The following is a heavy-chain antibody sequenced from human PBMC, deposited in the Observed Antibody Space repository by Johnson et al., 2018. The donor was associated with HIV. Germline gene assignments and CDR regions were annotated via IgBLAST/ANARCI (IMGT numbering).Heavy chain of an antibody. D-gene: IGHD3-3*01. CDR1: GFTFSSYG. J-gene: IGHJ3*02. V-gene: IGHV3-33*01. Sequence: QVQLVESGGGVVQPGRSLRLSCAASGFTFSSYGMHWVRQAPGKGLEWVAVIYYDGSNKYYADSMKGRFTISRDNYQNTLYLQMNSLRAEDTAVYYCARDSYNFCSGDPDAFDIWGQGTMVTVSS. CDR2: IYYDGSNK. CDR3: ARDSYNFCSGDPDAFDI.